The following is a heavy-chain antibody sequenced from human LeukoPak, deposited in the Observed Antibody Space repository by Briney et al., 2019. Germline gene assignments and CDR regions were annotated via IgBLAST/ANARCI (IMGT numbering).Heavy chain of an antibody. CDR3: ARVTMVGGFDP. V-gene: IGHV4-38-2*02. Sequence: SETLSLTCTVSGYFISSAYYWGWVRQPPGKGLEWIGTIYHSGSTDYNPSLKSRVTISLDTFKNQFSLKLSSVTAADTAVYYCARVTMVGGFDPWGQGTLVTVSS. J-gene: IGHJ5*02. CDR2: IYHSGST. CDR1: GYFISSAYY. D-gene: IGHD3-10*01.